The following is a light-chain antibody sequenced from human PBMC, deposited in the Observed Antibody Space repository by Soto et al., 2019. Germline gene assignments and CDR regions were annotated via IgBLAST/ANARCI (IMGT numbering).Light chain of an antibody. Sequence: QSALTQPASVSGSPGQSITISCTGTSSDVGGYNYVSWYQQHPGTAPKLMIYDVSNRPSGVSNRFSGSKSGTTASLTISGLQADDEADYYCSSYTSSSTLVFGGGTKLTVL. CDR1: SSDVGGYNY. CDR3: SSYTSSSTLV. CDR2: DVS. J-gene: IGLJ2*01. V-gene: IGLV2-14*01.